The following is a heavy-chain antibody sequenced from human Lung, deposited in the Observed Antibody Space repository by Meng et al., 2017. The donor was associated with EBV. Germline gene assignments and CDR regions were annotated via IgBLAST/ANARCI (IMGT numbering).Heavy chain of an antibody. CDR1: RFSLSISGGG. CDR2: IYWDDDK. D-gene: IGHD3-9*01. J-gene: IGHJ5*01. V-gene: IGHV2-5*02. Sequence: KASAPTLLKPTQTRTLTFNFSRFSLSISGGGVGWIRQPPGKAPEWLALIYWDDDKRYSPSLKSRLTITKDTSKNQVVLTLTNVDPGDTAIYFCAYSTVRRILRRYFFDSWGQGTLVTVSS. CDR3: AYSTVRRILRRYFFDS.